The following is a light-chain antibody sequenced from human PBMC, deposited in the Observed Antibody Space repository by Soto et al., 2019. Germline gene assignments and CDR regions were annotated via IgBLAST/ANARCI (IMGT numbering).Light chain of an antibody. CDR3: QQYDNWPPIT. V-gene: IGKV3-15*01. CDR2: GAS. J-gene: IGKJ5*01. CDR1: QSVSSN. Sequence: EIVMTQSPATLSVSPGERATLSCRASQSVSSNLAWYQQKPGQAPRLLIYGASTRATGIPARFSGSGSGTEFTLTISSLQSEDFAVYCCQQYDNWPPITFGQGTRLE.